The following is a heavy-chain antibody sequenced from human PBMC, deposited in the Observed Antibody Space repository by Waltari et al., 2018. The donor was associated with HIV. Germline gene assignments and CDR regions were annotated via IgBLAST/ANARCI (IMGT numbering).Heavy chain of an antibody. Sequence: QVQLVQSGAEVKTPGASVKVSCKVSGYTLTELSMHWVRQAPGKGLEWRGGFDPEDGETIYAQKVQRRVTMTEDTSTDTAYMELSSLRSEDTAVYYCATVKLESRDYYYYGMDVWGQGTTVTVSS. CDR2: FDPEDGET. J-gene: IGHJ6*02. CDR3: ATVKLESRDYYYYGMDV. CDR1: GYTLTELS. V-gene: IGHV1-24*01. D-gene: IGHD1-1*01.